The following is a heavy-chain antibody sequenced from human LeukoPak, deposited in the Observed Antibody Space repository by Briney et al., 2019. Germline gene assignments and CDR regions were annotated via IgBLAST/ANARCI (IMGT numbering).Heavy chain of an antibody. Sequence: GSLRLSCAASGFTFSAYWLNWVRQAPGKGLEWVANIKPDGTEQYYVDSVKGRFTISRDNAKNSLYLQMNSLRAEDTAVYYCAESLPYYYPLYGMDVWGQGTTVTVSS. CDR2: IKPDGTEQ. D-gene: IGHD3-10*01. CDR1: GFTFSAYW. V-gene: IGHV3-7*01. J-gene: IGHJ6*02. CDR3: AESLPYYYPLYGMDV.